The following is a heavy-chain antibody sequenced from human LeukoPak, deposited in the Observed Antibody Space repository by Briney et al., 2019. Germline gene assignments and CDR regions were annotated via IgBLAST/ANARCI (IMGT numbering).Heavy chain of an antibody. CDR2: IYYSGST. Sequence: SETLSLTCTVSGDSIGSYYWSWIRQPPGKGLEWIGCIYYSGSTIYNPSLKSRVTISVDTSKNQFSLKLSSVTAADTAVYYCARDHQLYGMDVWGQGTTVTVSS. CDR3: ARDHQLYGMDV. CDR1: GDSIGSYY. D-gene: IGHD5-24*01. V-gene: IGHV4-59*01. J-gene: IGHJ6*02.